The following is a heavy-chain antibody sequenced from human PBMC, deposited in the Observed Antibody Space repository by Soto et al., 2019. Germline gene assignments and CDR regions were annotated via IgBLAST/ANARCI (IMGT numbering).Heavy chain of an antibody. V-gene: IGHV1-3*01. CDR3: ARDSYSSSWYVYYYYGMDV. Sequence: ASVKVSCKASGYTFTSYAMHWVRQAPGQRLEWMGWINAGNGNTKYSQKFQGRVTITRDTSASTAYMELSSLRSEDTAVYYCARDSYSSSWYVYYYYGMDVWGQGTTVTSP. CDR1: GYTFTSYA. D-gene: IGHD6-13*01. CDR2: INAGNGNT. J-gene: IGHJ6*02.